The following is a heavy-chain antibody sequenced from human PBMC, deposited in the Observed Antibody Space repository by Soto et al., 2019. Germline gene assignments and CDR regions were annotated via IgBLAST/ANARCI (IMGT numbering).Heavy chain of an antibody. CDR1: GGSVSNDNFY. D-gene: IGHD3-16*01. CDR3: ARGLTMGQLPSHFDH. J-gene: IGHJ5*02. CDR2: VHSSGII. V-gene: IGHV4-61*01. Sequence: PSETLSLTCTVFGGSVSNDNFYWSWIRQPPGKGLEWIGYVHSSGIINYNPSLKRRVTISVDTSRNQFSLRLSSVTAADTAVYYCARGLTMGQLPSHFDHWGQGTLVTVSS.